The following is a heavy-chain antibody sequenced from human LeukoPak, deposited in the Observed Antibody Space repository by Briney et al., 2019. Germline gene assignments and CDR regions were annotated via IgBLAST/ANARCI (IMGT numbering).Heavy chain of an antibody. D-gene: IGHD6-19*01. J-gene: IGHJ6*03. V-gene: IGHV4-59*04. Sequence: SETLSLTCTVSGGSISSYYWTWIRQPPGKGLEWIGYMYNSGSTYHNPSLKSRVTISVDTSKNQFSLKLSSVTAADTAVYYCARHRSAVAGTGGDYYYYYYMDVWGKGTTVTVS. CDR1: GGSISSYY. CDR3: ARHRSAVAGTGGDYYYYYYMDV. CDR2: MYNSGST.